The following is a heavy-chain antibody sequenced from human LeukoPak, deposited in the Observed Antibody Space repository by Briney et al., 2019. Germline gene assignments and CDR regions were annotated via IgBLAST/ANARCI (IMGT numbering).Heavy chain of an antibody. D-gene: IGHD6-19*01. V-gene: IGHV3-23*01. CDR2: IRGSGGGT. CDR3: AKAGIGVVGYFDY. Sequence: PGGSLRLSCAVSGFTFNSYAMSWVRQAPGRGLEWVSAIRGSGGGTYYADSVKGRFTISRDNSKNTLYLQMNSLRDEDTALYCCAKAGIGVVGYFDYWGQGTLVTVSS. J-gene: IGHJ4*02. CDR1: GFTFNSYA.